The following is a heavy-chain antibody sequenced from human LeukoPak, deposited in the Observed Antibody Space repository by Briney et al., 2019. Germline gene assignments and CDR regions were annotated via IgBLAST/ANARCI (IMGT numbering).Heavy chain of an antibody. J-gene: IGHJ6*02. CDR1: GYTFTSYY. D-gene: IGHD3-22*01. Sequence: ASVKVSCKASGYTFTSYYMHWVRQAPGQGLEGMGIINPSGGSTSYAQKFQGRVTMTRDTSTSTVYMELSSLRSEDTAVYYCARDVPYDSSGYYYYYYYYGMDVWGQGTTVTVSS. V-gene: IGHV1-46*01. CDR3: ARDVPYDSSGYYYYYYYYGMDV. CDR2: INPSGGST.